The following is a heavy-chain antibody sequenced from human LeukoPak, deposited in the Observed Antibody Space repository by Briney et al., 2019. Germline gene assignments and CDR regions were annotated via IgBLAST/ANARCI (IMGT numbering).Heavy chain of an antibody. V-gene: IGHV4-61*09. Sequence: SQTLSLTCTVSGGSVSRGTHYWSWIRQPAGKGLEWIGHISTTGTTKYNPSLKSRVTMSMDTSENQFSLTLISVTAADTAVYYCARSLYCSGGSCYGTFDYWGQGTLVTVSS. CDR1: GGSVSRGTHY. CDR2: ISTTGTT. J-gene: IGHJ4*02. D-gene: IGHD2-15*01. CDR3: ARSLYCSGGSCYGTFDY.